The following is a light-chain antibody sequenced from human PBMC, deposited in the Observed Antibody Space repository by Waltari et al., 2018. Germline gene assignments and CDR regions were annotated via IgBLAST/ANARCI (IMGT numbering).Light chain of an antibody. J-gene: IGLJ2*01. V-gene: IGLV6-57*01. CDR2: EAF. CDR3: QSYDDNIVI. Sequence: NFMLTQPHSVSDSPGKTVTLACTRSSGSLASNHVQCYQQPPCSSPTTVIYEAFQRPSGVPKRFSGSIDSSAKSASLTISGLRTEDEADYYCQSYDDNIVIFGGGTKLTVL. CDR1: SGSLASNH.